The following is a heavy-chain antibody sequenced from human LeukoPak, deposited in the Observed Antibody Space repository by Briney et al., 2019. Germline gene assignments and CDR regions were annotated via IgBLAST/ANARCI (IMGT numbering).Heavy chain of an antibody. V-gene: IGHV4-59*01. J-gene: IGHJ4*02. Sequence: ASETLSLTCTVSGGSTSSYYWSWIRQPPGKGLEWIGYIYYSGSTNYNPSLKSRVTISVDTSKNQFSLKLSSVTAADTAVYYCARVPYYDILTGYLYYFDYWGQGTLVTVSS. CDR2: IYYSGST. CDR1: GGSTSSYY. D-gene: IGHD3-9*01. CDR3: ARVPYYDILTGYLYYFDY.